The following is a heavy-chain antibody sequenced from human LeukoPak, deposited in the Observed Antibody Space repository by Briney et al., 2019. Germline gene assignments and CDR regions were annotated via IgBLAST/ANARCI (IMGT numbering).Heavy chain of an antibody. CDR2: ISAYNGNT. CDR3: ARVTNEEINWEGDYCYYYGMDV. D-gene: IGHD7-27*01. J-gene: IGHJ6*02. V-gene: IGHV1-18*01. CDR1: GYTFTSYG. Sequence: ASVKVSCKASGYTFTSYGISWVRQAPGQGLEWMGWISAYNGNTNYAQKLQGRVTMTTDTSTSTAYMELRSLRSDDTAVYYCARVTNEEINWEGDYCYYYGMDVWGQGTTVTVSS.